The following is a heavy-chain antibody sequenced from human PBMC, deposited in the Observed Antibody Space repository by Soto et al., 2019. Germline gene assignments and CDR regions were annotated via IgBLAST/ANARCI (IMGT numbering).Heavy chain of an antibody. D-gene: IGHD3-22*01. J-gene: IGHJ4*02. CDR1: GYTLTELS. CDR2: FDPEDGET. Sequence: GASVKVSCKVSGYTLTELSMHWVRQAPGKGLEWMGGFDPEDGETIYAQKFQGRVTMTEDTSTDTAYMELSSLGSEDTAVYYCATDTPLQPDSSGYYRYWGQGTLVTVSS. CDR3: ATDTPLQPDSSGYYRY. V-gene: IGHV1-24*01.